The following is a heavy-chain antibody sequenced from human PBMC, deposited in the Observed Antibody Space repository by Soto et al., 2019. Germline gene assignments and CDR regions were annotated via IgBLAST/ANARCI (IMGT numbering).Heavy chain of an antibody. D-gene: IGHD3-22*01. V-gene: IGHV4-30-4*01. J-gene: IGHJ6*02. CDR2: IYYSGST. CDR3: ARVPYYYDSSGYSYYYYYYGMDV. Sequence: PSETLSLTCTVSGGSISSGDYYWSWIRQPPGKGLEWIGYIYYSGSTYYNPSLKSRVTISVDTSKNQFSLKLSSVTAADTAVYYCARVPYYYDSSGYSYYYYYYGMDVWGQGTTVTVS. CDR1: GGSISSGDYY.